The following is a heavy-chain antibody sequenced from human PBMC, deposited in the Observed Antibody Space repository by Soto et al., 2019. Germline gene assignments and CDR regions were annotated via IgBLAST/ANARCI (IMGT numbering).Heavy chain of an antibody. CDR2: INPNSGGT. J-gene: IGHJ5*02. Sequence: ASVKVSCKASGYTFTGYYMHWVRQAPGQGLEWMGWINPNSGGTNYAQKFQGWVTMTRDTSISTAYMELSRLRSDDTAVYYCAKEKEIANYSWFDPWGQGTLVTVSS. CDR3: AKEKEIANYSWFDP. D-gene: IGHD1-1*01. CDR1: GYTFTGYY. V-gene: IGHV1-2*04.